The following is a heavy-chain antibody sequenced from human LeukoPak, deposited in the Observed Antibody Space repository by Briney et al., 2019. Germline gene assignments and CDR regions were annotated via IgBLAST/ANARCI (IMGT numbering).Heavy chain of an antibody. J-gene: IGHJ5*02. D-gene: IGHD1-26*01. CDR3: ARHLWLTGWEPRNNNWFDP. V-gene: IGHV4-39*01. CDR2: IYYSGST. CDR1: GGSISSSSYY. Sequence: PSETLSLTCTVSGGSISSSSYYWGWIRQPPGKGLEWIRSIYYSGSTYYNPSLKSRVTISVDTSKNQFSLKLSSVTAADTAVYYCARHLWLTGWEPRNNNWFDPWGQGTLVTVSS.